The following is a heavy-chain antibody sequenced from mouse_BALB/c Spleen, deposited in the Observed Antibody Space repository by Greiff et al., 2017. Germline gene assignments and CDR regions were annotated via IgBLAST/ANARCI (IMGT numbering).Heavy chain of an antibody. V-gene: IGHV3-2*02. J-gene: IGHJ4*01. CDR3: ARWGITTVVAPYYAMDY. CDR1: GYSITSYYA. Sequence: EVQLKESGPGLVKPSQSLSLTCTVTGYSITSYYAWNWIRQFPGNKLAWMGYISYSGSTSYNPSLKSRISITRDTSKNQFFLQLNSVTTEDTATYYCARWGITTVVAPYYAMDYWGQGTSVTVSS. CDR2: ISYSGST. D-gene: IGHD1-1*01.